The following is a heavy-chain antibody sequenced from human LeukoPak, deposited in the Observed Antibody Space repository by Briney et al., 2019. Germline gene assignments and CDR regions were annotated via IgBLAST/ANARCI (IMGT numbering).Heavy chain of an antibody. J-gene: IGHJ5*02. CDR2: ISGSGKTI. V-gene: IGHV3-48*03. D-gene: IGHD6-19*01. CDR1: GFSFSNYE. CDR3: ARDIRVWYRWFDH. Sequence: GGSLRLSCAASGFSFSNYEMNWVRQAPGKGLEWLSYISGSGKTINYADSVKGRFTISRDNPKNSLYLQIHSLRAEYTALYSCARDIRVWYRWFDHWGLGTLVTVSS.